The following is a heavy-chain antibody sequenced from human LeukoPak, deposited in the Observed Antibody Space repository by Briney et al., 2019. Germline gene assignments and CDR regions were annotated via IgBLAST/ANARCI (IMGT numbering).Heavy chain of an antibody. Sequence: SETLSLTCTVSGGSISSSYYYWSWIRQPPGKGLEWIGSLYYSGSTNFNPSLKSRVTISVDTSKNQFSLNLTSVTAADTAVYYCAREYSDAFDIWGQGTMVTVSS. CDR1: GGSISSSYYY. J-gene: IGHJ3*02. CDR3: AREYSDAFDI. D-gene: IGHD2-15*01. V-gene: IGHV4-61*01. CDR2: LYYSGST.